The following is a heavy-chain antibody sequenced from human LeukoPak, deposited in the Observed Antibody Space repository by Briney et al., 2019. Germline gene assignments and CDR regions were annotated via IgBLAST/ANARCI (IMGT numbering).Heavy chain of an antibody. J-gene: IGHJ4*02. CDR2: INPSDDST. Sequence: ASVKVSCKASGYTFTTYYMHWVRQAPGQGPEWVGVINPSDDSTSYAQKFQGRVTMTRDTSTSTVYMDLSSLRSDDTAVYSCARHSLPGTTPFDLWGQGTLVTVSS. CDR1: GYTFTTYY. V-gene: IGHV1-46*01. CDR3: ARHSLPGTTPFDL. D-gene: IGHD1-1*01.